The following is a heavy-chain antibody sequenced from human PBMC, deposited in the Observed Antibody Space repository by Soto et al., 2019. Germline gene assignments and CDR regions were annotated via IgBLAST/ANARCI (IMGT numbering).Heavy chain of an antibody. V-gene: IGHV3-30*18. CDR3: ANRVAALDPPHDY. D-gene: IGHD6-6*01. J-gene: IGHJ4*02. Sequence: GGSLRLSCAASGFTFSSYGMHWARQAPGKGLEWVAVISFDGSNKYYTDSVKGRFTISRDNSKNTLYLQMNSLRAEDTAVYYCANRVAALDPPHDYWGQGTLVTVSS. CDR2: ISFDGSNK. CDR1: GFTFSSYG.